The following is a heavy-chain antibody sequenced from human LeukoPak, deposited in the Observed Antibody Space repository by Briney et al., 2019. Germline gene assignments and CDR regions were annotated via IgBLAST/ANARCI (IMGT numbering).Heavy chain of an antibody. D-gene: IGHD3-9*01. Sequence: ASLKVSCKASGYTFTDDYIHWVRQAPGQGLEWTGWINVNSGGTNYAQKFYARVTMTRDTSISTAYMELSRLRSDDTAVFYCARSPHILTGENFDYWGQGTLLTVSS. CDR3: ARSPHILTGENFDY. CDR1: GYTFTDDY. J-gene: IGHJ4*02. V-gene: IGHV1-2*02. CDR2: INVNSGGT.